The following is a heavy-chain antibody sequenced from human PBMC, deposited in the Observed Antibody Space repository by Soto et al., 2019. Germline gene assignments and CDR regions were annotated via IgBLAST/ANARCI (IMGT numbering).Heavy chain of an antibody. CDR1: GFTFSSYA. V-gene: IGHV3-23*01. CDR3: ADAPGGDWYRGFDP. J-gene: IGHJ5*02. Sequence: EVQLLESGGGLVQPGESLRLSCTASGFTFSSYAMNWVRQAPGKGLDWVSAIRGSGDVTYYADSVKGRFTISRDNSKNTLYLQMKRLRAEDTAVYYCADAPGGDWYRGFDPWGQGTLVTVSS. D-gene: IGHD2-21*02. CDR2: IRGSGDVT.